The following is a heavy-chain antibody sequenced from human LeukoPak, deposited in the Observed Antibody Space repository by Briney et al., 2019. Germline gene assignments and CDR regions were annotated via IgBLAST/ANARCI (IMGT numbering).Heavy chain of an antibody. J-gene: IGHJ4*02. Sequence: ASVPVSCTASGYTFTCYHMHWVRLAPGQGLEWMGWINPNSGGTKNAQRFQGRVTMTRDTSISIVYMELSRLRSDVTAVYYCARDLLPPHFAFDYGGQGTLVTVS. CDR1: GYTFTCYH. D-gene: IGHD2-15*01. CDR2: INPNSGGT. CDR3: ARDLLPPHFAFDY. V-gene: IGHV1-2*02.